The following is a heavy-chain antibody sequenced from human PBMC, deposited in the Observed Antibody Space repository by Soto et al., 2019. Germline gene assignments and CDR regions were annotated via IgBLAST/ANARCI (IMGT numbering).Heavy chain of an antibody. J-gene: IGHJ4*01. D-gene: IGHD5-12*01. Sequence: GGSLRLSCAASGFTFSSYWMHWVRQAPGKGLVWVSRINSDGSSTSYADSVKGRFTISRDNAKNTLYLQMTSLRPDDTAVYYCARASGYSYGFDFWGPGTLVTVSS. CDR2: INSDGSST. V-gene: IGHV3-74*01. CDR3: ARASGYSYGFDF. CDR1: GFTFSSYW.